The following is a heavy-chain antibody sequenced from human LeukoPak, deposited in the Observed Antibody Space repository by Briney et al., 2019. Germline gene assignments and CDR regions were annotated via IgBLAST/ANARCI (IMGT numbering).Heavy chain of an antibody. CDR1: GVSMSSYF. CDR2: IYHSGSS. V-gene: IGHV4-59*12. CDR3: ARARRQWLVGANIRGDNPPYYYDY. Sequence: SETLSLTCPVSGVSMSSYFWSWIRQPPGKGLEWIGYIYHSGSSHYNPSLKSRVTISVDTSKTQFSLKLRSVTAADTAVYYCARARRQWLVGANIRGDNPPYYYDYWGQGILVTVSS. D-gene: IGHD6-19*01. J-gene: IGHJ4*02.